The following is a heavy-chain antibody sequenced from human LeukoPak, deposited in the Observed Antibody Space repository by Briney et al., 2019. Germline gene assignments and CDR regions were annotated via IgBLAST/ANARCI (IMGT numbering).Heavy chain of an antibody. J-gene: IGHJ4*02. D-gene: IGHD6-6*01. CDR3: ARDGVYDGYSSSSGDQGPYGY. CDR1: GGSISSGGYY. Sequence: PSETLSLTCTVSGGSISSGGYYWSWIRQPPGKGLEWIGYIYHSGSIYYNPSLKSRVTISVDRSKNQFSLKLSSVTAADTAVYYCARDGVYDGYSSSSGDQGPYGYWGQGTLVTVSS. V-gene: IGHV4-30-2*01. CDR2: IYHSGSI.